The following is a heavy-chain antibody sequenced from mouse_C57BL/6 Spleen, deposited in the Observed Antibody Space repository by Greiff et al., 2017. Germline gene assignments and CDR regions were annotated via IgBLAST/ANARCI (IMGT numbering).Heavy chain of an antibody. D-gene: IGHD3-3*01. CDR3: ARERAGTSFDY. CDR2: INPSSGYT. CDR1: GYTFTSYT. V-gene: IGHV1-4*01. Sequence: QVQLQQSGAELARPGASVKMSCKASGYTFTSYTMHWVKQRPGQGLEWIGYINPSSGYTKYNQKFKDKATLTADKSSSTAYMQLSSLTSEDSAVYYCARERAGTSFDYWGQGTTLTVSS. J-gene: IGHJ2*01.